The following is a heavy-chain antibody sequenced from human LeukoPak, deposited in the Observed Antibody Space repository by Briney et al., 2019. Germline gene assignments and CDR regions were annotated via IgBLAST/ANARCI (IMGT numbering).Heavy chain of an antibody. V-gene: IGHV3-21*01. Sequence: PGGSLRLSCAASGFTFSSYSMNWVRQAPGKGLEWVSSISSSSSYIYYADSVKGRFTISRDNAKHSLYLQMNSLRAEDTAVYYCARGMVAATGGESFDYWGQGTLVTVSS. CDR1: GFTFSSYS. J-gene: IGHJ4*02. CDR2: ISSSSSYI. D-gene: IGHD2-15*01. CDR3: ARGMVAATGGESFDY.